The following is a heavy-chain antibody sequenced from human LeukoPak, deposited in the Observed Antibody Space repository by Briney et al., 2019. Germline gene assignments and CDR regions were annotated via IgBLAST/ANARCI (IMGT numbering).Heavy chain of an antibody. D-gene: IGHD6-13*01. CDR1: GYSISSGYY. CDR2: IYHSGST. V-gene: IGHV4-38-2*02. CDR3: ARVTGYMTEDYFDY. J-gene: IGHJ4*02. Sequence: SETLSLTCTVSGYSISSGYYWGWIRQPPGKGLEGIGSIYHSGSTYYNPSLRSRVTISVDTSKNQFSLRLSSVTAADTAVYYCARVTGYMTEDYFDYWGQGTLITVSS.